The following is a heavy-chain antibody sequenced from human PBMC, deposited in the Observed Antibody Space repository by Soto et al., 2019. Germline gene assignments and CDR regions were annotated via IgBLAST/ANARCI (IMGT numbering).Heavy chain of an antibody. J-gene: IGHJ4*02. CDR1: GFTFSSYA. CDR3: ARRGYGLYFDY. CDR2: ISGNGDST. Sequence: EVQLVESGGGLVQPGGSLRLSCAASGFTFSSYAMHWVRQAPGKGLEYVSVISGNGDSTYYANSVKGRFTISRDNSKNTLYLQMGSLRAEDTAVYYCARRGYGLYFDYWGQGTLVTVS. D-gene: IGHD3-10*01. V-gene: IGHV3-64*01.